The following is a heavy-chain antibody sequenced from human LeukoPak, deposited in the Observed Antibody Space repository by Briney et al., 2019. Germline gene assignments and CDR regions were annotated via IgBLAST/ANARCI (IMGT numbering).Heavy chain of an antibody. Sequence: PSETLSLTCTVSGVSITKNTYYWSWIRQSPGMGLEFIGYIHQIGTAYYNPSLKSRVTISIDRSQNHFSLQLQSVTAADTAIYYCARMYDRSGYYYPFDYWGQGTLVTVSS. CDR2: IHQIGTA. J-gene: IGHJ4*02. D-gene: IGHD3-22*01. V-gene: IGHV4-30-2*06. CDR1: GVSITKNTYY. CDR3: ARMYDRSGYYYPFDY.